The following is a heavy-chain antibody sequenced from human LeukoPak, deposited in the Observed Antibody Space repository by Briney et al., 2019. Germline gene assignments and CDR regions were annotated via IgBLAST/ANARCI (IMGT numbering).Heavy chain of an antibody. J-gene: IGHJ6*02. D-gene: IGHD3-10*01. CDR2: ILQDGNER. V-gene: IGHV3-7*01. Sequence: AGCLRLSCAASGFTFSTYFMSWVRQAPGKGLEWVANILQDGNERNYVGSVKGRFTISRDNAKNSLYLQMNSLRAEDTAVYYCARDLGWFGELLQTEFYYYYYGMDVWGQGTTVTVSS. CDR3: ARDLGWFGELLQTEFYYYYYGMDV. CDR1: GFTFSTYF.